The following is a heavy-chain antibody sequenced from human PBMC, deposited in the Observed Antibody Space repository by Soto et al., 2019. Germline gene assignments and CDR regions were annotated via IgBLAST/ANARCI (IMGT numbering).Heavy chain of an antibody. Sequence: VQLVESGGGLVKPGGSLRLSCAASGFTFSDYYMSWIRQAPGKGLEWVSYISSRSSTIFYADSVKGRFTISRDNVKNSLYLQMNSLIDEDTAVYYCASGTNGDFFVYWGQGILVTVSS. CDR2: ISSRSSTI. V-gene: IGHV3-11*01. J-gene: IGHJ4*02. D-gene: IGHD2-8*01. CDR1: GFTFSDYY. CDR3: ASGTNGDFFVY.